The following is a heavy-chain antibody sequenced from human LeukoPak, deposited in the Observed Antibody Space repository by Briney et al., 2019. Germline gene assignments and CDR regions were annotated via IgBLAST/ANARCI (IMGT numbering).Heavy chain of an antibody. D-gene: IGHD3-3*01. CDR3: AHRRWLRFLGGGDAFDI. V-gene: IGHV2-5*01. CDR1: GFSLSTSGVG. Sequence: SGPTLVNPTQTLTLTCTFSGFSLSTSGVGVGWIRQPPGKALEWLALIYWNDDKRYSPSLKSRLTITKDTSKNQVVLTMTNMDPVDTATYYCAHRRWLRFLGGGDAFDIWGQGTMVTVSS. J-gene: IGHJ3*02. CDR2: IYWNDDK.